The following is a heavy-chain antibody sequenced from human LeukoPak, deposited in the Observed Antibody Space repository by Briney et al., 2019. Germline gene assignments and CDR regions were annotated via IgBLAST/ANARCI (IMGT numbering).Heavy chain of an antibody. CDR1: GFTFSSYE. CDR2: ISSSGSTI. CDR3: TRDMQGSRLYLVGSQND. D-gene: IGHD1-26*01. J-gene: IGHJ4*02. V-gene: IGHV3-48*03. Sequence: GGSLRLSCAASGFTFSSYEMNWVRQAPGKGLEWVSYISSSGSTIYYADSVKGRFTISRDNAMNTLYLQMNSLRAEDSALYYCTRDMQGSRLYLVGSQNDWGQGTLVTVSS.